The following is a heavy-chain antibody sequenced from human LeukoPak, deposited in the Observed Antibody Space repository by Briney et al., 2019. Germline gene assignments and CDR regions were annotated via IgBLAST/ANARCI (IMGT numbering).Heavy chain of an antibody. V-gene: IGHV6-1*01. D-gene: IGHD6-6*01. J-gene: IGHJ4*02. CDR1: GDSVSSNSAA. CDR2: TYYRSKWYN. CDR3: ARDLGEEAARPMAGFDY. Sequence: SQTLSLTCAISGDSVSSNSAAWNWIRQSPSRGLEWLGRTYYRSKWYNDYAVSVKSRITINPDTSKNQFSLQLNSVTPEDTAVYYCARDLGEEAARPMAGFDYWGQGTLVTVSS.